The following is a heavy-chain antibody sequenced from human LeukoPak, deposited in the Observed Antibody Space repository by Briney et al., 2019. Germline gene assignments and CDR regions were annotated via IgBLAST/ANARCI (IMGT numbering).Heavy chain of an antibody. D-gene: IGHD6-13*01. V-gene: IGHV3-30*03. CDR2: ISYDGSNK. CDR3: ARTFSSSWGIIDY. Sequence: PGGSLRLSCAASGFTFSSYGMHWVRQAPGKGLEWVAVISYDGSNKYYADSVKGRFTISRDNSKNTLYLQMNSLRLEDTAVYYCARTFSSSWGIIDYWGQGTLVTVSS. J-gene: IGHJ4*02. CDR1: GFTFSSYG.